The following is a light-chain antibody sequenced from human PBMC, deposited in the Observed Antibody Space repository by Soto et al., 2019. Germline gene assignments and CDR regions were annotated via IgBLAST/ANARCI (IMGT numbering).Light chain of an antibody. V-gene: IGKV1-5*03. J-gene: IGKJ3*01. CDR2: MAS. CDR1: QRIGTW. CDR3: QQYSSYST. Sequence: DIQMTQSPSTLSASVGDRVTITCRASQRIGTWLAWYQQKPGRAPKLLIYMASNLESGVPLRFRGSRSGTEFTLSISNLQPDDFATYYCQQYSSYSTFGPGTKVDIK.